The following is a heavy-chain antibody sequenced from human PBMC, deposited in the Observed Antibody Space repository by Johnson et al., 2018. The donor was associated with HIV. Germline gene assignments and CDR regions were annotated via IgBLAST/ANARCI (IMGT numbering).Heavy chain of an antibody. CDR3: TTEGYAFDI. CDR2: LKSRADGGTT. Sequence: VQLVESGGGVVRPGRSLRLSCAASGFTFSSYGMNWVRQAPGKGLEWVGRLKSRADGGTTDYAVSVKDRFTILRDDSKNTLYLQMSSLRTEDAGVYYCTTEGYAFDIWGQGTMVTVSS. J-gene: IGHJ3*02. V-gene: IGHV3-15*01. CDR1: GFTFSSYG.